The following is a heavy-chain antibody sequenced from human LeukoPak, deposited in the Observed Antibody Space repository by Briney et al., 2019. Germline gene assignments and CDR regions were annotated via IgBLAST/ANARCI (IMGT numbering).Heavy chain of an antibody. CDR3: AAELAPSYYYYGMDV. J-gene: IGHJ6*02. D-gene: IGHD6-6*01. CDR2: TVVGSGNT. CDR1: GFTFTSSA. V-gene: IGHV1-58*01. Sequence: SVKVSCKASGFTFTSSAVQWVRQARGQRLEWIGWTVVGSGNTNYAQKFQERVTITRDMSTSTAYMELSSLRSEDTAVYYCAAELAPSYYYYGMDVWGQGTTVTVSS.